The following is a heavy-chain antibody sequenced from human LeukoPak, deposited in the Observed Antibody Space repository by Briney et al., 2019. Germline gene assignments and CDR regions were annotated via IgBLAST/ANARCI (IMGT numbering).Heavy chain of an antibody. V-gene: IGHV4-59*13. CDR1: GGSISSYY. CDR2: IYYSGST. CDR3: ARRGGYYYDSTYYFDY. J-gene: IGHJ4*02. D-gene: IGHD3-22*01. Sequence: PSETLSLTCTVSGGSISSYYWSWIRQPPGKGLEWIGYIYYSGSTNYNPSLKSRVTISLDTSKNQFSLKLTSVTAADTAVYYCARRGGYYYDSTYYFDYWGQGTLVTVSS.